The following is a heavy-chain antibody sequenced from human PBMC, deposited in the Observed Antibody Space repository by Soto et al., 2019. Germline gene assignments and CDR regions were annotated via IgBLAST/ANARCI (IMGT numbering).Heavy chain of an antibody. CDR2: IYATGTT. V-gene: IGHV4-4*07. D-gene: IGHD1-1*01. CDR3: VRDGTKTLRDWFDP. Sequence: QVQLQESGPGLVKPSETLSLTCTVSGASISGYYWSWIRKSAGKGLEWIGRIYATGTTDYNPSLKSRVMMSVDTSKKQFSLKLRSVTAADTAVYYCVRDGTKTLRDWFDPLGQVISVTVSS. J-gene: IGHJ5*02. CDR1: GASISGYY.